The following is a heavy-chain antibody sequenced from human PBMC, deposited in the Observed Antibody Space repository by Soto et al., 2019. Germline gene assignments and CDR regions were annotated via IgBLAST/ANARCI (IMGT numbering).Heavy chain of an antibody. CDR1: GGSISSGGYY. CDR2: IYYSGST. Sequence: PSETLSLTCTVSGGSISSGGYYWSWIRQHPGKGLEWIGYIYYSGSTYYNPSLKSRVTISVDTSKNQFSLKLSSVTAADTAVYYCARSDTVPYGRFDYWGQGTLVTVSS. D-gene: IGHD4-17*01. V-gene: IGHV4-31*03. CDR3: ARSDTVPYGRFDY. J-gene: IGHJ4*02.